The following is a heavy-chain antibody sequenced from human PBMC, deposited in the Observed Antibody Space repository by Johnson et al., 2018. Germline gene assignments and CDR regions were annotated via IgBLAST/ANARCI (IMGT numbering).Heavy chain of an antibody. D-gene: IGHD1-26*01. CDR1: GFTFSSYA. CDR3: ARANSGSYGFDAFDI. Sequence: QVQLVQSGGGVVQPGRSXRLSCAASGFTFSSYAMHWVRQAPGKGLEWVAVISYDGSNKYYADSVKGRFPISRDNSKNTLYLQMNSLRAEDTAVYYCARANSGSYGFDAFDIWGQGTMVTVSS. V-gene: IGHV3-30-3*01. J-gene: IGHJ3*02. CDR2: ISYDGSNK.